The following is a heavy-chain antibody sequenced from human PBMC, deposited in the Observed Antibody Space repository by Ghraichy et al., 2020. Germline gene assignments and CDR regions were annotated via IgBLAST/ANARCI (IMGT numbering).Heavy chain of an antibody. CDR1: GFTFSSCA. CDR3: AKAQNYDFWSGYYGPDY. V-gene: IGHV3-30*02. J-gene: IGHJ4*02. Sequence: GESLNISCAASGFTFSSCAMHWVRQAPGKGLQWVAFIRYDGSNKYYADSVKGRFTISRDNSKNTLYLQMNSLRAEDTAVYYCAKAQNYDFWSGYYGPDYWGQGTLVTVSS. CDR2: IRYDGSNK. D-gene: IGHD3-3*01.